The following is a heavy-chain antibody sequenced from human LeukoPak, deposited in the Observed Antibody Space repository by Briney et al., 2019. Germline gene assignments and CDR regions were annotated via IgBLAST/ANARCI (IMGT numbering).Heavy chain of an antibody. CDR3: ARDCPYDFWSGYHVEETLNHDY. V-gene: IGHV3-21*01. CDR1: GFTFSSYS. D-gene: IGHD3-3*01. J-gene: IGHJ4*02. CDR2: ISSSSSYI. Sequence: GGSLRLSCAASGFTFSSYSMNWVRQAPGKGLEWVSSISSSSSYIYYADSVKGRFTISRDNAKNSLYLQMNSLRAEDTAVYYCARDCPYDFWSGYHVEETLNHDYWGQGTLVTVSS.